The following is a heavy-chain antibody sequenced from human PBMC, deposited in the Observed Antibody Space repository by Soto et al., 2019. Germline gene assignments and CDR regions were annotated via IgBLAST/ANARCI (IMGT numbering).Heavy chain of an antibody. V-gene: IGHV4-31*03. CDR2: IYYSGST. CDR1: GGSISSGVYY. Sequence: SETLSLTCTVSGGSISSGVYYWSWIRQHPGKGLEWIGYIYYSGSTYYNPSLKSRVTISVDTSKNQFSLKLSSVTAADTAVYYCARDRGGGSYPLSWFDTWGQGTLVTVS. CDR3: ARDRGGGSYPLSWFDT. D-gene: IGHD1-26*01. J-gene: IGHJ5*02.